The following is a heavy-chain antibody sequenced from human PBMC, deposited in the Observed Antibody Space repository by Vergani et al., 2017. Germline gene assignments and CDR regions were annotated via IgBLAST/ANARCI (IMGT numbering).Heavy chain of an antibody. CDR3: AAIAAAGTEQFDY. Sequence: EVQLVESGGGLVQPGGSLRLSCAASGFTFSSYEMNWVRQAPGKGLEWVSYISSSGSTIYYADSVKSRFTISRDNAKNSLYLQMNSLRAEDTALYYCAAIAAAGTEQFDYWGQGTLVTVSS. CDR2: ISSSGSTI. V-gene: IGHV3-48*03. CDR1: GFTFSSYE. D-gene: IGHD6-13*01. J-gene: IGHJ4*02.